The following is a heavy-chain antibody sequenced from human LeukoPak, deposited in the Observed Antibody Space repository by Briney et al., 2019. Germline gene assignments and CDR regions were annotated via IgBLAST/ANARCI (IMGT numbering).Heavy chain of an antibody. CDR3: ARATSIVGATVLDY. Sequence: PSETLSLTCAVYGGSFSGYYWSWIRQPPGKGLEWIGEINHSGSTNYNPSLKSRVTISVDTSKNQFSLKLSSATAADTAVYYCARATSIVGATVLDYWGQGTLVTVSS. CDR1: GGSFSGYY. CDR2: INHSGST. J-gene: IGHJ4*02. V-gene: IGHV4-34*01. D-gene: IGHD1-26*01.